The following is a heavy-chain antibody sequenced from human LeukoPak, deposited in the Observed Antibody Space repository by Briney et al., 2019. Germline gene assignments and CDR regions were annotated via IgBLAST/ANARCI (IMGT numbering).Heavy chain of an antibody. Sequence: GRSLRLSCAASGFTFSSYGMHWVRQAPGKGLEWVAVIWYDGSNKYYADSVKGRFTISRDNSKNTLYLQMNNLRAEDTAVYYCARQYSSSWYDYWGQGTLVTVSS. CDR2: IWYDGSNK. CDR1: GFTFSSYG. D-gene: IGHD6-13*01. CDR3: ARQYSSSWYDY. J-gene: IGHJ4*02. V-gene: IGHV3-33*01.